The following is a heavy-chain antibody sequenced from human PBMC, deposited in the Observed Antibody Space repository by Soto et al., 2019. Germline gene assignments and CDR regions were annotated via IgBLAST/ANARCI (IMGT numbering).Heavy chain of an antibody. CDR2: IRSKANNFAT. Sequence: EVQLVESGGGLVKPGGSLKLPCVASGFSFSAAAMHWVRRASAKGLGWVGGIRSKANNFATAYAASVNGRFTISRDDSKNTAYLQMNSLKTEDTAVYFCAGPGYSNSWYEDYFDYWGQGTLVTVSS. D-gene: IGHD6-13*01. CDR1: GFSFSAAA. V-gene: IGHV3-73*02. CDR3: AGPGYSNSWYEDYFDY. J-gene: IGHJ4*02.